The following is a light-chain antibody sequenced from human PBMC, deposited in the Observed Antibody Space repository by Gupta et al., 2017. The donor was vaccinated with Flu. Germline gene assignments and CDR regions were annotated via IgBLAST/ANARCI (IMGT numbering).Light chain of an antibody. V-gene: IGKV3-20*01. J-gene: IGKJ1*01. CDR1: QSVSSSY. CDR3: QQYGSSPWT. Sequence: EIVLTQPPGTLSLSPGERATLSCRASQSVSSSYLAWYQQKPGQAPRLLIYGASSSATGIPDRFSGSGSGTDFTLTISRLEPEDFAVYYCQQYGSSPWTFGQGTKVEIK. CDR2: GAS.